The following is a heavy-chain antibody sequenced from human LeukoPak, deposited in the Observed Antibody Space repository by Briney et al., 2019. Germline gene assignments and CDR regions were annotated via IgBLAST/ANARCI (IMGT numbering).Heavy chain of an antibody. V-gene: IGHV4-4*07. J-gene: IGHJ5*02. D-gene: IGHD6-13*01. CDR2: IYTSGST. Sequence: SETLSLTCTVSGGSISSYYWSWIRQPAGKGLEWIGRIYTSGSTNYNPSLKSRVTMSVDTSKNQFSPKLSSVTAADTAVYYCAREYSSSWYAWFDPWGQGTLVTVSS. CDR3: AREYSSSWYAWFDP. CDR1: GGSISSYY.